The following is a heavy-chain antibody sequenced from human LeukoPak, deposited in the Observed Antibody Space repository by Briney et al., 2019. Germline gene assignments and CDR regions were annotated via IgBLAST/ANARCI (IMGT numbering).Heavy chain of an antibody. J-gene: IGHJ5*02. CDR1: GGTFSSYA. D-gene: IGHD6-19*01. V-gene: IGHV1-69*01. CDR3: ARGIAVAGTSWFDP. Sequence: SVKVSCKASGGTFSSYAISWVRQAPGQGLEWMGGIIPIFGTANYAQKFQGRVTITADESTSTAYMELSSLRSEDTAVYYCARGIAVAGTSWFDPWGQGTLVTVSS. CDR2: IIPIFGTA.